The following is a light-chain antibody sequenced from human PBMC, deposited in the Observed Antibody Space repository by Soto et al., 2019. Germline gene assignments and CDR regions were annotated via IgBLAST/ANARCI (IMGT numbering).Light chain of an antibody. V-gene: IGLV1-44*01. Sequence: QSVLTQPPSASGTPGQSVTISCSGSGSNIGSNTVTWYQQIPGAAPRVGIHHDNQRPSGVPDQFSASKSGTSASLAISGLQSEDEAAYFCAAWDDSLNGPVFGGGTKVTVL. CDR1: GSNIGSNT. J-gene: IGLJ2*01. CDR3: AAWDDSLNGPV. CDR2: HDN.